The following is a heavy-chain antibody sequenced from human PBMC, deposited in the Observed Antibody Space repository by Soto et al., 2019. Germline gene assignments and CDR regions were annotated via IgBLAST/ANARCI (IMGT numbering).Heavy chain of an antibody. J-gene: IGHJ4*02. CDR3: ARDQGSHPGD. CDR2: IYHSGNT. V-gene: IGHV4-4*02. Sequence: SETLSLTCTVSGGSISSNNWWSWVRHPPGKGLEWIGAIYHSGNTNYNPSLKRRVTMSVVKSKNHFSLSLTSVTDADTAVYYCARDQGSHPGDWGQGTLVTVSS. CDR1: GGSISSNNW. D-gene: IGHD6-13*01.